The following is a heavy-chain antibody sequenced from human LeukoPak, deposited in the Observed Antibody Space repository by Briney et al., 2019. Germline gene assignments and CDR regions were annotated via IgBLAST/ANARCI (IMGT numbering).Heavy chain of an antibody. CDR1: GYTFTSYA. CDR2: INAGNGNT. V-gene: IGHV1-3*01. CDR3: ARVSQSVAGLGI. D-gene: IGHD6-19*01. J-gene: IGHJ3*02. Sequence: GASVKVSCKASGYTFTSYAMHWVRQAPGQRLEWMGWINAGNGNTKYSQKFQGRVTITRDTSASTAYMELSSLRSEDTAVYYCARVSQSVAGLGIWGQGTMVTVSS.